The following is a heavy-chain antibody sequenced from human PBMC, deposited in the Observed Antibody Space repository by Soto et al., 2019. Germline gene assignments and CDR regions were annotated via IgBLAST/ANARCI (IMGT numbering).Heavy chain of an antibody. Sequence: SETLSLTCTVSGGSISSYYWSWIRQPPGKGLEWIGYIYYSGSTNYNPSLKSRVTISVDTSKNQFSLKLSSVTAADTAVYYCASSRCSSTSCYGYFDLWGRGTLVTVSS. CDR1: GGSISSYY. V-gene: IGHV4-59*01. CDR2: IYYSGST. J-gene: IGHJ2*01. D-gene: IGHD2-2*01. CDR3: ASSRCSSTSCYGYFDL.